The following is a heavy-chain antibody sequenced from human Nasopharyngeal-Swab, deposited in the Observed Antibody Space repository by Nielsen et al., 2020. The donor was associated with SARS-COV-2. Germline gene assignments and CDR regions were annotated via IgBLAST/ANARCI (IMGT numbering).Heavy chain of an antibody. D-gene: IGHD2-2*01. J-gene: IGHJ4*02. CDR2: IKEDGSEK. Sequence: GESLEISCAASGFTFSSYWMSWVRQAPGKGVEWVAYIKEDGSEKYFVDSVKGRFTISRDNAKNSLYLQMNSLRAEDTAVYYCARDYARFDYWGQGTLVTVSS. CDR3: ARDYARFDY. CDR1: GFTFSSYW. V-gene: IGHV3-7*05.